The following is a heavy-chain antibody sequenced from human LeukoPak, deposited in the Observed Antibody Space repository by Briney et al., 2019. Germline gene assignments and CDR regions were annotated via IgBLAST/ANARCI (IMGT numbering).Heavy chain of an antibody. V-gene: IGHV3-48*02. D-gene: IGHD6-19*01. CDR1: GFTFSTYS. Sequence: GGSLRLSCAASGFTFSTYSMNWVRQAPGKGLAWVSYISSGSNTIYYADSVKGRFSISRDNAKNSLFLQMNNLRDEDTAVYYCVRDLPSSGWPYWGRGTLVTVSS. CDR2: ISSGSNTI. CDR3: VRDLPSSGWPY. J-gene: IGHJ4*02.